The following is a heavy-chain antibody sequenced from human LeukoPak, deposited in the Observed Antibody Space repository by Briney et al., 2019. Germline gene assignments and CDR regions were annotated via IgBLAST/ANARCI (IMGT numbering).Heavy chain of an antibody. CDR2: IYYSGST. CDR3: AVTPLHRGWFDP. V-gene: IGHV4-59*01. J-gene: IGHJ5*02. CDR1: GGSISSYY. Sequence: PSETLSLTCTVSGGSISSYYWDWIRQPPGKGLEWIGYIYYSGSTNYNPSLKSRVTISVDTSKNQFSLKLSSVTPADTAVYYCAVTPLHRGWFDPWAQGPLVTVSS. D-gene: IGHD2-21*02.